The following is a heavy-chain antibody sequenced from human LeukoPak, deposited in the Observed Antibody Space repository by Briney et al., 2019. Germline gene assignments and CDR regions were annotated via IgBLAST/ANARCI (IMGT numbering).Heavy chain of an antibody. CDR2: IIPIFGTA. CDR3: AGGPYGSGTSDY. V-gene: IGHV1-69*05. J-gene: IGHJ4*02. D-gene: IGHD3-10*01. CDR1: GGTFSSYA. Sequence: SVKVSCKASGGTFSSYAISWVRQAPGQGLEWMGGIIPIFGTANYAQKFQGRVTITTDESTSTAYMELSSLRSEDTAVYYCAGGPYGSGTSDYWGQGTLVTVSS.